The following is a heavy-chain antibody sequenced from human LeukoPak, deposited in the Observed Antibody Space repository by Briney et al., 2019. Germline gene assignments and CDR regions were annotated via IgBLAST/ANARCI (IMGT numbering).Heavy chain of an antibody. CDR1: GFTVSSNY. J-gene: IGHJ4*02. Sequence: PGGSLRLSCAASGFTVSSNYMSWVRQAPGKGLEWVSIIYSGGSTYYADSVKGRFTISRDNAKNSLYLQMDSLRAEDTAMYYCVSQFSSSSFYWGQGTPVTVSS. CDR3: VSQFSSSSFY. D-gene: IGHD6-6*01. V-gene: IGHV3-66*04. CDR2: IYSGGST.